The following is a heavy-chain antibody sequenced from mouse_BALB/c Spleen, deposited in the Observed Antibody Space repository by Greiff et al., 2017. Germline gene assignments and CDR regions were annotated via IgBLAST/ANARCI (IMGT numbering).Heavy chain of an antibody. D-gene: IGHD2-1*01. CDR3: ARRFGNPYYFDY. CDR2: ISSGGSYT. V-gene: IGHV5-6*01. J-gene: IGHJ2*01. Sequence: EVHLVESGGDLVKPGGSLKLSCAASGFTFSSYGMSWVRQTPDKRLEWVATISSGGSYTYYPDSVKGRFTISRDNAKNTLYLQMSSLKSEDTAMYYCARRFGNPYYFDYWGQGTTLTVSS. CDR1: GFTFSSYG.